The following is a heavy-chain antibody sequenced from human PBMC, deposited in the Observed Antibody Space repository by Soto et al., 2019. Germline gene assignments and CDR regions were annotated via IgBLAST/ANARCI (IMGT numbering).Heavy chain of an antibody. D-gene: IGHD2-15*01. CDR2: ISEDGNTK. J-gene: IGHJ4*02. Sequence: QVQLVESGGGVVQPGRSLTLSCPASGFTFSRFDMHWVRQAPGKGLEWVAVISEDGNTKYYADSVKGRFTISRDKSSNTLFLQMNSLRAEDTAVYYCAKARTTYTDTYSPRTFDYWGQGILVTVSS. V-gene: IGHV3-30*18. CDR3: AKARTTYTDTYSPRTFDY. CDR1: GFTFSRFD.